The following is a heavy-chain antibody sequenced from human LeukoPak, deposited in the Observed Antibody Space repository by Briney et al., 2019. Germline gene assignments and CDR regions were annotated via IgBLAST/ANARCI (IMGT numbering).Heavy chain of an antibody. Sequence: SETLSLTCTVSGGSISSSYWSWIRQPPGKGLEWIAYIFYSGGTNYNPSLKSRVTISVDTSKNQFSLKESSVTAADTAVYYCARGGLYTPEYAFDIWGQGTMVTVSS. CDR2: IFYSGGT. CDR1: GGSISSSY. V-gene: IGHV4-59*01. CDR3: ARGGLYTPEYAFDI. J-gene: IGHJ3*02. D-gene: IGHD3-16*01.